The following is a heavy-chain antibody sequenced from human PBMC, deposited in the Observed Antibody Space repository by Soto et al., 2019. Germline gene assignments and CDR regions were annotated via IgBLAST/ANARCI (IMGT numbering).Heavy chain of an antibody. V-gene: IGHV1-2*02. J-gene: IGHJ5*02. CDR2: INPNSGGT. D-gene: IGHD3-10*01. Sequence: QVQLVQSGAEVKKPGASVKVSCKASGYTFTGYYMHWVRQAPGQGLEWMGWINPNSGGTNYAQKFQGRVTMTRDTSITTAYMELSRLRSDDTAVYYCARDGRVRGPQLWFDPWGQGTLVTVSS. CDR3: ARDGRVRGPQLWFDP. CDR1: GYTFTGYY.